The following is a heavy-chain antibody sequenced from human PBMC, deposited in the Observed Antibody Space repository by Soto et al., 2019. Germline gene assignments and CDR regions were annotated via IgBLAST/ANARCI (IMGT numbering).Heavy chain of an antibody. V-gene: IGHV4-34*01. D-gene: IGHD5-12*01. Sequence: SETLSLTCAVYGGSFSGYYWSWIRQPPGKGLEWIGEINHSGSTNYNPSLKSRVTISVDTSKNQFSLKLSSVTAADTAVYYCARGVTISGYDFDYWGQGTLVTVSS. CDR1: GGSFSGYY. CDR3: ARGVTISGYDFDY. J-gene: IGHJ4*02. CDR2: INHSGST.